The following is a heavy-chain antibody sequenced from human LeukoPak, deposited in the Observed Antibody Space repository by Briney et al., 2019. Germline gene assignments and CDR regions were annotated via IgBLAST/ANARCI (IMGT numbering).Heavy chain of an antibody. V-gene: IGHV3-23*01. Sequence: PGGSLRLSCAASGFTFSSYGMSWVRQAPGKGLEWVSAISGGGGSTYYADSVKGRFTISRDNSKNTLYLQMNSLRAEDTAVYYCAKDLSEYQLLSRFDYWGQGTLVTVSS. CDR2: ISGGGGST. CDR3: AKDLSEYQLLSRFDY. J-gene: IGHJ4*02. CDR1: GFTFSSYG. D-gene: IGHD2-2*01.